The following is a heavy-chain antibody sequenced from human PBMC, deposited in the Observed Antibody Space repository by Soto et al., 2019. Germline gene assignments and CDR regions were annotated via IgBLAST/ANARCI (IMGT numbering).Heavy chain of an antibody. V-gene: IGHV4-30-4*01. D-gene: IGHD5-12*01. CDR3: AIRRGYDWDWYFDL. CDR2: IDYSGST. CDR1: GGSISSGDYY. Sequence: QVQLQESGPGLVKPSQTLSLTCTVSGGSISSGDYYWSWIRQPPGKGLEWIGYIDYSGSTYYNPSLKSRVTISVDTSKHQFSLKLSSVTAADTAVYYCAIRRGYDWDWYFDLWGRGTLVTVSS. J-gene: IGHJ2*01.